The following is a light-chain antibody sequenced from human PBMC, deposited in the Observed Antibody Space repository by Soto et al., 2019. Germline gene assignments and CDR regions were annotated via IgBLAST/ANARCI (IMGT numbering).Light chain of an antibody. CDR1: ESVRSTN. V-gene: IGKV3D-7*01. CDR2: AAS. CDR3: LQDYNFPYT. J-gene: IGKJ2*01. Sequence: EIVLTQSPGTLSLSPGERATLSCRASESVRSTNLAWYQHKPGQAPRLLIYAASTLQSGVPPRFSGSGSGTDFTLTISSLQPEDFAAYFCLQDYNFPYTFGQGTKLEIK.